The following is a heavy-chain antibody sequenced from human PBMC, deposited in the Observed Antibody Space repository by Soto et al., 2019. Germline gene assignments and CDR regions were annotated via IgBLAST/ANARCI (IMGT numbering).Heavy chain of an antibody. CDR2: IWYDGSNK. Sequence: GGSLRLSCAASGFTFSSYGMHWVRQAPGKGLEWVAVIWYDGSNKYYADSVKGRFTISRDNSKNTLYLQMNSLRAEDTAVYYCARGGGRLRLGELSPVRRINNFDYWGQGTLVTVSS. CDR1: GFTFSSYG. J-gene: IGHJ4*02. V-gene: IGHV3-33*01. D-gene: IGHD3-16*02. CDR3: ARGGGRLRLGELSPVRRINNFDY.